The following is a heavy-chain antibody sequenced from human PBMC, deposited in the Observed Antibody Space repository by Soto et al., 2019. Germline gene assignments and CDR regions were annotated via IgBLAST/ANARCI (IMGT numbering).Heavy chain of an antibody. J-gene: IGHJ4*02. CDR3: AIWELLSLPVPNSVYYFDY. CDR1: GGTFSSYT. Sequence: QVQLVQSGAEVKKPGSSVKVSCKASGGTFSSYTISWVRQAPGQGLEWMGRIIPILGIANYAQKFQGRVTITADKSTSTAYMELSSLRSEDTAVYYCAIWELLSLPVPNSVYYFDYWGQGTLVTVSS. D-gene: IGHD1-26*01. CDR2: IIPILGIA. V-gene: IGHV1-69*02.